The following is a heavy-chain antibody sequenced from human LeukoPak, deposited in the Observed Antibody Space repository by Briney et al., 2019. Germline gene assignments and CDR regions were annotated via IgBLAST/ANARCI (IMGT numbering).Heavy chain of an antibody. D-gene: IGHD3-9*01. CDR2: IYYSGST. V-gene: IGHV4-61*01. CDR3: ARDYFQAALDY. J-gene: IGHJ4*02. CDR1: GGSVSSGSYY. Sequence: SETLTLTCTVSGGSVSSGSYYWSWIRQPPGKGLEWIGYIYYSGSTNYNPSLKSRVTISVDTSKNQFSLKLSSVTAADTAVYYCARDYFQAALDYWGQGTLVTVSS.